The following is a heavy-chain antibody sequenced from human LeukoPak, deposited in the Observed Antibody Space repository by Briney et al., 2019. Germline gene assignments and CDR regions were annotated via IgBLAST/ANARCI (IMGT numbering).Heavy chain of an antibody. Sequence: GGSLRLSCAASGFTTASYTMNWVRQAPGKGLEWVSSISSSSTTIYYADSVKGRFTISRDNAKNSLYLQMNSLRDEDTAVYYCARLAVWGSYRLFDYWGQGTLVTVSS. D-gene: IGHD3-16*02. CDR1: GFTTASYT. V-gene: IGHV3-48*02. J-gene: IGHJ4*02. CDR2: ISSSSTTI. CDR3: ARLAVWGSYRLFDY.